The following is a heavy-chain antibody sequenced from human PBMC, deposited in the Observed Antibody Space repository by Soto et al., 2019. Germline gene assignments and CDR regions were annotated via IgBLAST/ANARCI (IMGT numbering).Heavy chain of an antibody. Sequence: EVQVVEWGGGLEQPGRSLRLSCAASGFSFDDYAMHWVRQAPRKGLEWVSCISWNSGNIVYSDSVKGRFTISRDNAKNSLSLQMNSLRAEDTALYYCTKGSSTSCFSPLDHWGQGTLVTVSS. J-gene: IGHJ4*02. CDR1: GFSFDDYA. D-gene: IGHD2-2*01. CDR2: ISWNSGNI. V-gene: IGHV3-9*01. CDR3: TKGSSTSCFSPLDH.